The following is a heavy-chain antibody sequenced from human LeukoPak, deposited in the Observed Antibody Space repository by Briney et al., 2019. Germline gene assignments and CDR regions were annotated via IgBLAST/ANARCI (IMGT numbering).Heavy chain of an antibody. D-gene: IGHD5-18*01. J-gene: IGHJ5*02. Sequence: ASVKVSCKASGYTFAAYYMYWVRQAPGQGLEWMGWIRPNSGGTNYTQKFQGRVTMTRDTSISTAYMELSRLRSDDTAVYYCARWIQLWLDNWFDPWGQGTLVTVSS. CDR2: IRPNSGGT. CDR1: GYTFAAYY. CDR3: ARWIQLWLDNWFDP. V-gene: IGHV1-2*02.